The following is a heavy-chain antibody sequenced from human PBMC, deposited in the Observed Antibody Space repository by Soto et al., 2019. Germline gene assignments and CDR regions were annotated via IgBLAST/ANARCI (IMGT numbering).Heavy chain of an antibody. D-gene: IGHD1-1*01. V-gene: IGHV1-18*01. J-gene: IGHJ4*02. CDR1: GYTFTDYG. CDR2: ISAYNGNT. Sequence: QGQLVQPGVEVKKPGASVKVSCKASGYTFTDYGISWVRQAPGQGLEWRGWISAYNGNTNYAQNLQDRVTMTTDTTTRTAYMEVRSLRSDDTAVYYCARDRSTHDYWGQGTLVAVSS. CDR3: ARDRSTHDY.